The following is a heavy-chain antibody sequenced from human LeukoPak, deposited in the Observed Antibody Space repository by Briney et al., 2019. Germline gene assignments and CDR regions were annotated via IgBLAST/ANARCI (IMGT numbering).Heavy chain of an antibody. J-gene: IGHJ4*02. V-gene: IGHV4-59*08. CDR3: ARHRNNDFDY. CDR1: GGSISNYY. CDR2: IYYSGST. Sequence: PSETLSLTCTVSGGSISNYYWSWIRQPPGKGLEWIGYIYYSGSTNYNLSLKSRVTISVDTSKNHFSLKVSSVTAADTAMYYCARHRNNDFDYWGQGALVTVSS. D-gene: IGHD1-14*01.